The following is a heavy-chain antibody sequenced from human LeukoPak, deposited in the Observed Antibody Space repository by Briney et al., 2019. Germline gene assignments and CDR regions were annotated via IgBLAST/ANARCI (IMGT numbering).Heavy chain of an antibody. CDR2: IYYSGST. CDR1: GGSISSYY. Sequence: SETLSLTCTVSGGSISSYYWSWIRQPPGKGLEWIGYIYYSGSTNYNPSLKSRVTISVDTSKNQFSLKLSSVTAADTAVYYCARHRTYYYDSSEDYSDYWGQGTLVTVSS. V-gene: IGHV4-59*08. D-gene: IGHD3-22*01. J-gene: IGHJ4*02. CDR3: ARHRTYYYDSSEDYSDY.